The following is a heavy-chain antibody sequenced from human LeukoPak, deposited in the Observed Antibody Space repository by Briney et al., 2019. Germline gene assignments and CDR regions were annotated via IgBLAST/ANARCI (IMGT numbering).Heavy chain of an antibody. Sequence: GGSLRLSCAASGFTFSSYSMNWVRQAPGKGLEWVSAISSSSSYVYYADSVKGRFTISRDNSKNTLYLQMNSLRAEDTAVYYCARDKGNTAMTEGFDYWGQGTLVTVSS. V-gene: IGHV3-21*01. CDR3: ARDKGNTAMTEGFDY. J-gene: IGHJ4*02. D-gene: IGHD5-18*01. CDR2: ISSSSSYV. CDR1: GFTFSSYS.